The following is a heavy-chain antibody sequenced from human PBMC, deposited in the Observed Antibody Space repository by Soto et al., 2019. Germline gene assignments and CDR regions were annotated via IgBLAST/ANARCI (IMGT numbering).Heavy chain of an antibody. V-gene: IGHV1-2*02. CDR3: ARDHGLDN. CDR1: GYTFSDHY. Sequence: QVQLVQSGAEVKKPGASVKVSCKASGYTFSDHYLHWVRQAPGQGLEWMGWIHPNSGGPNYAQKFQGRVTMTRDTPISTASMELSGLRSDDTALYYCARDHGLDNWGQGTLVTVS. J-gene: IGHJ4*02. CDR2: IHPNSGGP.